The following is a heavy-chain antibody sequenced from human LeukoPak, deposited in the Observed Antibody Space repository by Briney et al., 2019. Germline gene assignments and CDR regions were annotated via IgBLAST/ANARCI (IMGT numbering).Heavy chain of an antibody. CDR3: ASLEWFGELLYPNWYFDL. J-gene: IGHJ2*01. D-gene: IGHD3-10*01. CDR1: GGSISSGGYY. Sequence: PSETLSLTCTVPGGSISSGGYYWSWIRQHPGKGLEWIGYIYYSGSTYYNPSLKSRVTISVDTSKNQFSLKLSSVTAADTAVYYCASLEWFGELLYPNWYFDLWGRGTLVTVSS. V-gene: IGHV4-31*03. CDR2: IYYSGST.